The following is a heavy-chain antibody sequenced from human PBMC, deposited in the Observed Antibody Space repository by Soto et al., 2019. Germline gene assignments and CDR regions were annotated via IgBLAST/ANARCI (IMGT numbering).Heavy chain of an antibody. CDR1: GGTFSSYT. V-gene: IGHV1-69*02. CDR3: ALGAYRAGKRGSAFDI. J-gene: IGHJ3*02. Sequence: QVQLVQSGAEVKKPGFSVKVSCKASGGTFSSYTISWVRQAPGQGLEWMGRIIPILGIANYAQKFQGRVTITADKSTSTAYMELSSLRSEDTAVYYCALGAYRAGKRGSAFDIWGQGTMVTVSS. D-gene: IGHD3-16*01. CDR2: IIPILGIA.